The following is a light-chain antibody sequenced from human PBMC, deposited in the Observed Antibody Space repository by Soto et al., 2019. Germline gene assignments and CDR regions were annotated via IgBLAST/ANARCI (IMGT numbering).Light chain of an antibody. J-gene: IGKJ5*01. Sequence: DIQMTQSPSSLSASVGDRVTITCQASQDISNSLNWYQQSPGKAPNLLIYDASNLETGVPSRFSGSGSGTEFSLTITSLQPEDFATYYCQQLFDSPVTFGQGTRLE. V-gene: IGKV1-33*01. CDR1: QDISNS. CDR3: QQLFDSPVT. CDR2: DAS.